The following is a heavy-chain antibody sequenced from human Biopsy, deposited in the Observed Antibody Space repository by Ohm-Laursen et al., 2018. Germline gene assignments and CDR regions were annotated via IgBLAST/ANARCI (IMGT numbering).Heavy chain of an antibody. J-gene: IGHJ5*02. CDR3: ARHPTGFWFDP. V-gene: IGHV4-34*01. Sequence: TLSLTCAVYGESFNGYYWSWIRQTPGKGLEWIGEINHSGRTNYNQSLKSRVTISVDTSKNQFSLKVSSVTAADTALYFCARHPTGFWFDPWGHGTLVTVSS. CDR1: GESFNGYY. CDR2: INHSGRT.